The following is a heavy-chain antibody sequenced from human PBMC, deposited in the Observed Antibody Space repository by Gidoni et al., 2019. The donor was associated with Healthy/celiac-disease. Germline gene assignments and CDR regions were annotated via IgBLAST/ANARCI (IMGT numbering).Heavy chain of an antibody. Sequence: QVQLVQSGAEVKKPGASVKVSCKASGYTFTGYYLPWVRQAPGQGLKWMGWINPNSGGTNYAQKFQGRVTMTRDTSISTAYMELSRLRSDDTAVYYCARDLICSSTSCYLSPRYYFDYWGQGTLVTVSS. V-gene: IGHV1-2*02. CDR1: GYTFTGYY. J-gene: IGHJ4*02. CDR2: INPNSGGT. CDR3: ARDLICSSTSCYLSPRYYFDY. D-gene: IGHD2-2*01.